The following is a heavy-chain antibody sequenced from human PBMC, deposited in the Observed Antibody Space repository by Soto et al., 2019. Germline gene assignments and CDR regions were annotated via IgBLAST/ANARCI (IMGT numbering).Heavy chain of an antibody. V-gene: IGHV3-15*01. CDR3: TTYSSSWKFDY. CDR2: IKSKTDGGTT. CDR1: GFTFSNAW. Sequence: EVQLVESGGGLVKPGGSLRLSCAASGFTFSNAWMSWVRQAPGKGLEWVGRIKSKTDGGTTDYAASVKGRFTISRDDSKNTLYLQMNSLKTEDTAVYYCTTYSSSWKFDYWGQGTLVTVSS. J-gene: IGHJ4*02. D-gene: IGHD6-13*01.